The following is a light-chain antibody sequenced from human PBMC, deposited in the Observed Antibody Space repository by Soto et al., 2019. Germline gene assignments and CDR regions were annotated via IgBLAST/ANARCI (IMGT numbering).Light chain of an antibody. CDR1: QSLRSSY. J-gene: IGKJ2*01. CDR3: XXXGTSPYT. V-gene: IGKV3-20*01. CDR2: GAS. Sequence: EVVLTQSPNTLSLSPGERATLSCWASQSLRSSYLAWYQRKPGQAPRLLMFGASRRATGIPDRFNGSGSGTDFILTXXXLXXXDXXXXXXXXXGTSPYTFGQGTVLEIK.